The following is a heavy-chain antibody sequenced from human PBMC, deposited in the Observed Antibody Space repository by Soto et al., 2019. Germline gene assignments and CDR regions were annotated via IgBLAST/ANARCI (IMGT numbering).Heavy chain of an antibody. D-gene: IGHD5-18*01. J-gene: IGHJ4*02. CDR1: DGSISSYY. CDR3: ARVFQSPDTALVMDY. CDR2: IYYSGGT. V-gene: IGHV4-59*01. Sequence: SDTLSLTCTVPDGSISSYYWSWIRQPPGKGLEWIGYIYYSGGTNSNPSLKSRVTISVDTSKNQFSLKLSSVTAADTAVYFCARVFQSPDTALVMDYWGQGTLVTVSS.